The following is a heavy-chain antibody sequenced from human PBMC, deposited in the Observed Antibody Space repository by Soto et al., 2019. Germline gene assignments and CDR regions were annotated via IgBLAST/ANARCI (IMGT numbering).Heavy chain of an antibody. V-gene: IGHV3-7*01. J-gene: IGHJ3*02. D-gene: IGHD2-8*02. CDR1: GFTFSSYW. Sequence: PGGSLRLSCAASGFTFSSYWMSWVRQAPGKGLEWVAYIKQDGSEKYYVDSVKGRFTISRDNAKNSLYLQMNSLRAEDTAVYYRARSQLYCSDAFDIWGQGTMVTVSS. CDR2: IKQDGSEK. CDR3: ARSQLYCSDAFDI.